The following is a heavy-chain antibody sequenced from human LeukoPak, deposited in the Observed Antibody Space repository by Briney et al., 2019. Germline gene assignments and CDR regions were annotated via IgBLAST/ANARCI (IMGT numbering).Heavy chain of an antibody. CDR1: GYTFTSYG. D-gene: IGHD6-13*01. J-gene: IGHJ6*03. CDR3: ARVEGSSFFLDYYYYMDV. V-gene: IGHV1-18*01. Sequence: ASVKVSCRASGYTFTSYGISWVRQAPGQGLEWMGWISAYNGNTNYAQKLQGRVTMTTDTSTSTAYMELRSLRSDDTAVYYCARVEGSSFFLDYYYYMDVWGKGTTVTISS. CDR2: ISAYNGNT.